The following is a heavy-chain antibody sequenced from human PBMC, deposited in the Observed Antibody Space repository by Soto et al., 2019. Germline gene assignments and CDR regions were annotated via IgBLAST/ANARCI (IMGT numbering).Heavy chain of an antibody. V-gene: IGHV3-15*01. D-gene: IGHD2-2*02. Sequence: EVQLVESGGGLVKPGDFLRLSCAASGFTLNNAWMSWVRQAPGKGLEFIGRIKSKIDGGTIDYAAPVKGRFTISRDDSKNTVYLEMDSLKTEDTAVYFCSTDPTSYCSSSRCYKENHLYHNGMDVWGQGTTVTVSS. CDR2: IKSKIDGGTI. CDR3: STDPTSYCSSSRCYKENHLYHNGMDV. J-gene: IGHJ6*02. CDR1: GFTLNNAW.